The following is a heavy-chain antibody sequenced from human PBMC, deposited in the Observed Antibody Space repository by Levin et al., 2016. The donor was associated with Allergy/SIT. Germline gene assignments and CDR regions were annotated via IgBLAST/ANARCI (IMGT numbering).Heavy chain of an antibody. J-gene: IGHJ3*02. CDR3: ARDSRGGYYDSSGYRDAFDI. CDR1: GYTFTSYY. V-gene: IGHV1-46*01. Sequence: ASVKVSCKASGYTFTSYYMHWVRQAPGQGLEWMGIINPSGGSTSYAQKFQGRVTMTRDTSTSTVYMELSSLRSEDTAVYYCARDSRGGYYDSSGYRDAFDIWGQGTMVTVSS. D-gene: IGHD3-22*01. CDR2: INPSGGST.